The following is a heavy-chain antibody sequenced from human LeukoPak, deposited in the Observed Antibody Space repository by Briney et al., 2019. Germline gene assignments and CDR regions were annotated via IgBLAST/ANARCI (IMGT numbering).Heavy chain of an antibody. J-gene: IGHJ2*01. Sequence: GESLRISCKGSGYTFTNYWMGWVRQMPGKGLEWMGRIDPSDSYTNYSPSFRGHVTISADKSISTAYLQWSTLQASDTAIYYCARRGMGYSGYDGYWYFDLWGRGTLVTVSS. CDR3: ARRGMGYSGYDGYWYFDL. CDR1: GYTFTNYW. D-gene: IGHD5-12*01. CDR2: IDPSDSYT. V-gene: IGHV5-10-1*01.